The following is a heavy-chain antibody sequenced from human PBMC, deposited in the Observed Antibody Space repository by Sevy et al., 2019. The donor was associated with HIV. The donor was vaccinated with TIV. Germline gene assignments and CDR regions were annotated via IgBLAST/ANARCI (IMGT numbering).Heavy chain of an antibody. CDR3: AKMEGQLVSEYYFYY. D-gene: IGHD6-13*01. CDR1: GFTFSDYA. CDR2: LFGGGHGA. V-gene: IGHV3-23*01. J-gene: IGHJ4*02. Sequence: GGSLRLSCVASGFTFSDYAMSWVRQAPGKVLEWVSSLFGGGHGANYADSVKGRFIISRDNSRNTLSLQLNSLRAEDAAVYYCAKMEGQLVSEYYFYYWGQGILVTVSS.